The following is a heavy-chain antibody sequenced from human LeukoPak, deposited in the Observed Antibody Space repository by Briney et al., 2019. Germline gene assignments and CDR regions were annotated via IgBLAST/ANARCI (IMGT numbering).Heavy chain of an antibody. CDR1: GGSISGYY. V-gene: IGHV4-59*01. CDR3: ARVESTRAIDY. J-gene: IGHJ4*02. Sequence: SETLSLTCTVSGGSISGYYWNWIRQPPGKGLEWIGYIYYGGSTNYNPSLKSRVTISVDTSKNQFSLKLSSVTAADTAVYYCARVESTRAIDYWGQGTLVTVSS. D-gene: IGHD2-2*01. CDR2: IYYGGST.